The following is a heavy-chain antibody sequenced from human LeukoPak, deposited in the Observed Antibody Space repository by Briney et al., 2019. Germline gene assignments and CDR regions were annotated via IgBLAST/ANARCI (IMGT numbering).Heavy chain of an antibody. D-gene: IGHD2/OR15-2a*01. CDR3: TRLRHSNTDYYYYYGMDV. J-gene: IGHJ6*02. Sequence: GGSLRLSCEASGFTFSGSAMHWVRQASGKGLVWVGRIRSTTDTAYAASVKGRFTISRDDSKNTAYLPMNSLKTEDTAVYYCTRLRHSNTDYYYYYGMDVWGQGTTVTVSS. V-gene: IGHV3-73*01. CDR1: GFTFSGSA. CDR2: IRSTTDT.